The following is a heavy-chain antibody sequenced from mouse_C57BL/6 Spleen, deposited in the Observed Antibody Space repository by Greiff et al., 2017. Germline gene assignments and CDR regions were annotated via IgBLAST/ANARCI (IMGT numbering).Heavy chain of an antibody. CDR2: IWRGGST. D-gene: IGHD2-3*01. CDR1: GFSLTSYG. Sequence: QVQLKESGPGLVQPSQSLSITCTVSGFSLTSYGVHWVRQSPGKGLEWLGVIWRGGSTDYNAAFMSRLSITKDNSKSQVFFKMNSLQADDTAIYYCAKKRRYEDYPYAMDYWGQGTAVSVSS. CDR3: AKKRRYEDYPYAMDY. V-gene: IGHV2-5*01. J-gene: IGHJ4*01.